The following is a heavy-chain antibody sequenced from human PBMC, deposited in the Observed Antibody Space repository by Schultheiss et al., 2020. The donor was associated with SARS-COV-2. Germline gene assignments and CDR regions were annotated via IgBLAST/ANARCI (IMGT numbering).Heavy chain of an antibody. J-gene: IGHJ6*03. Sequence: GGSLRLSCAASGLTVSDYYMTWIRQAPGKGLEWVSYISSSSSYIYYADSVKGRFTISRDNAKNSLYLQMNSLRAEDTAVYYCATLDIVVVPAARYYYMDVWGKGTTVTVSS. D-gene: IGHD2-2*01. CDR3: ATLDIVVVPAARYYYMDV. CDR2: ISSSSSYI. V-gene: IGHV3-11*06. CDR1: GLTVSDYY.